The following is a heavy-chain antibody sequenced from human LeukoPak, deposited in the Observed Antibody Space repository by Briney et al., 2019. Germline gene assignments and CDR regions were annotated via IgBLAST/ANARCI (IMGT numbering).Heavy chain of an antibody. J-gene: IGHJ4*02. CDR3: ARDYYDSSGYSWGY. CDR2: IYHSGST. D-gene: IGHD3-22*01. Sequence: SETLSLTCAVSGGSISSSNWWSWVRQPPGKGLEWIGEIYHSGSTNYNPSLKSRVTISVDTSKNQFSLKLSSVTAADTAVYYCARDYYDSSGYSWGYWGQGTLVTVSS. V-gene: IGHV4-4*02. CDR1: GGSISSSNW.